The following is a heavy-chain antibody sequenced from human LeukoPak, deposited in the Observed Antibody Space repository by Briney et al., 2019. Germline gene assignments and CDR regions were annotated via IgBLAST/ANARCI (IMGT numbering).Heavy chain of an antibody. J-gene: IGHJ4*02. Sequence: SQTLSLTCTVSGGSISSGSYYWSWIRQPAGKGLEWIGHIYTSGSTNYNPSLKGRVTISVDTSKNQFSLKLSSVTAADTAVYYCASGGREIEYWGQGTLVTVSS. CDR1: GGSISSGSYY. CDR3: ASGGREIEY. D-gene: IGHD3-16*01. CDR2: IYTSGST. V-gene: IGHV4-61*09.